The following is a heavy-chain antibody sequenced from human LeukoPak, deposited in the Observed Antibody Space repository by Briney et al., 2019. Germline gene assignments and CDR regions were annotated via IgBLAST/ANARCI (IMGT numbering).Heavy chain of an antibody. Sequence: PSETLSLTCSVSDGSISSYYWSWIRQPPGKGLEWIGYIHSSGSTHYNPSFTRRVTTSLDTSKNQFSLKLSSVTAADTAVYYCARLGSYSDHWGQGTLVTVSS. CDR1: DGSISSYY. CDR2: IHSSGST. D-gene: IGHD1-26*01. J-gene: IGHJ4*02. CDR3: ARLGSYSDH. V-gene: IGHV4-4*09.